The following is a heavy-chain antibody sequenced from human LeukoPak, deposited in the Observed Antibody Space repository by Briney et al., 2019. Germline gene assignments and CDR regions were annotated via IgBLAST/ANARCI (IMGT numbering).Heavy chain of an antibody. CDR1: GYTFTSYG. CDR2: ISAYNGNT. D-gene: IGHD1-26*01. V-gene: IGHV1-18*01. Sequence: ASVKVSCKASGYTFTSYGISWVRQAPGQGLEWMGWISAYNGNTNYAQKLQGRVTMTTDTSTSTAYMELRSLRSDDTAVYYCARDQADGVGATTLAFDIWGQGTMVTVSS. CDR3: ARDQADGVGATTLAFDI. J-gene: IGHJ3*02.